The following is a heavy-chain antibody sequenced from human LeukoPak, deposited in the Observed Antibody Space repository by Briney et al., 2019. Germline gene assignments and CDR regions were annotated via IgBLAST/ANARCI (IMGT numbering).Heavy chain of an antibody. D-gene: IGHD4-17*01. CDR1: GYTFTKYA. Sequence: SVKVSCKASGYTFTKYAMNWVRQAPGQGLEWMGWIDTNTGNPTYAQGFTGRFVFSLDTSVSTAYLQINSLKAEDTAVYYCAAYDYGDLWGQGTLVTVSS. CDR3: AAYDYGDL. CDR2: IDTNTGNP. J-gene: IGHJ5*02. V-gene: IGHV7-4-1*02.